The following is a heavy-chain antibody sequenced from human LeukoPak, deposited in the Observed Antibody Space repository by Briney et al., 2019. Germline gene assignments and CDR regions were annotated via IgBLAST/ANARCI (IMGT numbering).Heavy chain of an antibody. Sequence: GASVKVSCKPSGYTFGTHWMHWVRQAPGQGLEWMAIINPSGDFRSYAQKSQGRVTVTRDMSTRTVYMELSDLRPEDTALYYCARDYSGQWEQLTGWWIDPWGQGTLVIVSS. D-gene: IGHD1-26*01. CDR1: GYTFGTHW. J-gene: IGHJ5*02. CDR3: ARDYSGQWEQLTGWWIDP. CDR2: INPSGDFR. V-gene: IGHV1-46*01.